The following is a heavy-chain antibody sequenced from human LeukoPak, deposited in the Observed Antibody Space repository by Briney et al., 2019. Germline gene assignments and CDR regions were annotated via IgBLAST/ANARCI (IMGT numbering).Heavy chain of an antibody. CDR3: ARHVSGYSYGSYYYGMDV. J-gene: IGHJ6*02. CDR1: GGSISSSSYY. CDR2: IYYSGST. V-gene: IGHV4-39*01. Sequence: PSETLSLTCTVSGGSISSSSYYWGWIRQPPGKGLEWIGSIYYSGSTYYNPSLKSRVAISVDTSKNQFSLKLSSVTAADTAVYYCARHVSGYSYGSYYYGMDVWGQGTTVTVSS. D-gene: IGHD5-18*01.